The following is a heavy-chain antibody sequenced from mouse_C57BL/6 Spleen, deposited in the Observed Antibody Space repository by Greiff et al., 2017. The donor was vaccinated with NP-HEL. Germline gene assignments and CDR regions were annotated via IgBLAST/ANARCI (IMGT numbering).Heavy chain of an antibody. V-gene: IGHV1-82*01. Sequence: QVQLQQSGPELVKPGASVKISCKASGYAFSSSWMNWVKQRPGKGLEWIGRIYPGDGDTNYNGKFKGKATLTADKSSSTAYMQLSSRTSEDSAVYFCARESYGASYWGQGTLVTVSA. D-gene: IGHD1-1*02. CDR1: GYAFSSSW. CDR2: IYPGDGDT. J-gene: IGHJ3*01. CDR3: ARESYGASY.